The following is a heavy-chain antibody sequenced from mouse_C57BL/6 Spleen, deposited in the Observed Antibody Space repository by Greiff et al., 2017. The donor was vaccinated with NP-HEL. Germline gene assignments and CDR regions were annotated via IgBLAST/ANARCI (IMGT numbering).Heavy chain of an antibody. CDR2: IYPRSGNT. D-gene: IGHD2-3*01. Sequence: VKLQQSGAELARPGASVKLSCKASGYTFTSYGISWVKQRTGQGLEWIGEIYPRSGNTYYNEKFKGKATLTADKSSSTAYMELRSLTSEDSAVYFCARGTGDGLYFDYWGQGTTLTVSS. CDR1: GYTFTSYG. CDR3: ARGTGDGLYFDY. V-gene: IGHV1-81*01. J-gene: IGHJ2*01.